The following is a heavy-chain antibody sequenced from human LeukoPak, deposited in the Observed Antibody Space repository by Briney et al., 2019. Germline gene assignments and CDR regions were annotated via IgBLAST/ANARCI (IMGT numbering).Heavy chain of an antibody. J-gene: IGHJ4*02. CDR3: AKDNRRHYTSGPNPDSLH. CDR2: ISWNSGSI. V-gene: IGHV3-9*01. Sequence: PGGSLRLSCAASGFTLSAYWMHWVRQPPGKGLEWVSGISWNSGSIDYADSVKGRFTISRDNAKNSLYLQMNSLRVEDTAFYYCAKDNRRHYTSGPNPDSLHWGQGALVTVSS. CDR1: GFTLSAYW. D-gene: IGHD6-19*01.